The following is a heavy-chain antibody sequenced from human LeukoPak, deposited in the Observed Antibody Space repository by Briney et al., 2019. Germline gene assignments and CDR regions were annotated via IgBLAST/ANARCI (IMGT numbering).Heavy chain of an antibody. V-gene: IGHV4-34*01. D-gene: IGHD6-19*01. CDR3: ARGKAVAGPDDY. Sequence: SETLSLTCAVYGGSFSPYYWSWIRQSPDKGLEWIGEINHSRSTNYNPSLKSRVTISVDTSKNQFSLKLSSVTAADTAVYYCARGKAVAGPDDYWGQGTLVTVSS. J-gene: IGHJ4*02. CDR2: INHSRST. CDR1: GGSFSPYY.